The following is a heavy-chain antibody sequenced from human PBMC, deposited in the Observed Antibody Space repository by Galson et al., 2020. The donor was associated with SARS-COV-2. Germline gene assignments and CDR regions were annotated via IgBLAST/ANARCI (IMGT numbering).Heavy chain of an antibody. Sequence: ASVKVSCKASGYTFTGYYMHWVRQAPGQGLDWMGWINPNSGGTNYAQKFQGRVTMTRDTSISTAYMELSRLRSDDTAVYYCASGYTNCSGGSCYPHGYYYYMDVWGKGTTVTVSS. D-gene: IGHD2-15*01. CDR3: ASGYTNCSGGSCYPHGYYYYMDV. CDR1: GYTFTGYY. CDR2: INPNSGGT. V-gene: IGHV1-2*02. J-gene: IGHJ6*03.